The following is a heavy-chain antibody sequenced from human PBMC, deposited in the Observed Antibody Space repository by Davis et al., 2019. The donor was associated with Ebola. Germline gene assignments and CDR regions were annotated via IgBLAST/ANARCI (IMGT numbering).Heavy chain of an antibody. D-gene: IGHD6-13*01. V-gene: IGHV3-21*01. CDR3: AREHSSSPYYYYYGMDV. CDR1: GFTFSSYS. Sequence: GESLKISCAASGFTFSSYSMNWVRQAPGKGLEWVSSISSSSSYIYYADSVKGRFTISRDNAKNSLYLQMNSPRAEDTAVYYCAREHSSSPYYYYYGMDVWGQGTTVTVSS. CDR2: ISSSSSYI. J-gene: IGHJ6*02.